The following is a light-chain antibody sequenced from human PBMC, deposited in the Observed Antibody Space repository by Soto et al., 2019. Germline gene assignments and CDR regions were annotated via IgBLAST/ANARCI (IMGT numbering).Light chain of an antibody. CDR2: DVS. CDR3: SSYASSSTLV. J-gene: IGLJ2*01. CDR1: SSDVGGYNF. V-gene: IGLV2-14*01. Sequence: QSVLTQPASVSGSPGQSITISCTGTSSDVGGYNFVSWYQQHPGKAPKLLIYDVSDRPSGVSNRFSGSKSGSMASLTISGLQAEDEADYYCSSYASSSTLVFGGGTKVTVL.